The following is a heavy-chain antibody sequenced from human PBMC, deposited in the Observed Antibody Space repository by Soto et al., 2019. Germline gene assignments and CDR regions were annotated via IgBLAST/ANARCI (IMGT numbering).Heavy chain of an antibody. CDR2: ISSSSSTI. Sequence: PGGSLRLSCAASGFTFSSYSMNWVRQAPGKGLEWVSYISSSSSTIYYADSVKGRFTISRDNAKNSLYLQMNSLRDEDTAVYYCARDGMQGTENYYYDSSGTNWFDPWGQGTPVTVSS. J-gene: IGHJ5*02. CDR1: GFTFSSYS. V-gene: IGHV3-48*02. D-gene: IGHD3-22*01. CDR3: ARDGMQGTENYYYDSSGTNWFDP.